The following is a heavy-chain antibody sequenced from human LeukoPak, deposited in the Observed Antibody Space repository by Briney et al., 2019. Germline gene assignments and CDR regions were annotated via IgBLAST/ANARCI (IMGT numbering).Heavy chain of an antibody. V-gene: IGHV3-23*01. Sequence: GWALRLSCLSSRLTFIRCAMNWLGQAPGKGVDWVGSITENGGSTYYADSVKGRFTISTDNSRNTMYLQMNNMRAEDTAVYYCAKVGFDSSGYYHNHPLDYWGQGTLVTVSS. CDR3: AKVGFDSSGYYHNHPLDY. CDR2: ITENGGST. D-gene: IGHD3-22*01. J-gene: IGHJ4*02. CDR1: RLTFIRCA.